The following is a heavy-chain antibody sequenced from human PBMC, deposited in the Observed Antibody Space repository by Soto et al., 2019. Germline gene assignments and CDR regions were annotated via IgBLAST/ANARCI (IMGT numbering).Heavy chain of an antibody. CDR3: ARDKYSYGSGKDGMDV. V-gene: IGHV4-31*03. Sequence: SETLSLTCTVSGGSISSGGYYWTWIRQHPGKGLEWIGYIYYSGSTYYNPSLKSRVTISVDTSKNQFSLKLSSVTAADTAVYYCARDKYSYGSGKDGMDVWGQGPTVTVYS. J-gene: IGHJ6*02. CDR1: GGSISSGGYY. CDR2: IYYSGST. D-gene: IGHD3-10*01.